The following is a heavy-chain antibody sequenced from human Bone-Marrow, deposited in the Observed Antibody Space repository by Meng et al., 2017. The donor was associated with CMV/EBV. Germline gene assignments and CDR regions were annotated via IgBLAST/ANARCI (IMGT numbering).Heavy chain of an antibody. CDR2: ISYDGISK. D-gene: IGHD6-6*01. CDR1: GFTFSGYA. CDR3: ARDSGEYSSYYYYYYGMDV. V-gene: IGHV3-30*04. Sequence: GGSLRLSCAASGFTFSGYAMHWVRQAPGKGLEWVAVISYDGISKYYADSVKGRFTISRDNSKNTLYLQMNSLRPEDTAVYYCARDSGEYSSYYYYYYGMDVWGQGTTVTVSS. J-gene: IGHJ6*02.